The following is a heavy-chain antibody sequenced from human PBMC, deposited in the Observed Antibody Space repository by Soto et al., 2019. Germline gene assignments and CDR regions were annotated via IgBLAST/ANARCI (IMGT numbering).Heavy chain of an antibody. D-gene: IGHD3-16*01. J-gene: IGHJ4*01. CDR2: IKSRTDGGTT. Sequence: EVQLVESGGGLVQPGGSLRLSCAASGFTFSYAWINWVRQAPGKGLEWVGRIKSRTDGGTTDFAAPVKGRFAISRDDAKNILFLQMNSLQIEDTAVYYCTTDSYVSVTIIRFDYWGRGALVTVSS. CDR3: TTDSYVSVTIIRFDY. CDR1: GFTFSYAW. V-gene: IGHV3-15*07.